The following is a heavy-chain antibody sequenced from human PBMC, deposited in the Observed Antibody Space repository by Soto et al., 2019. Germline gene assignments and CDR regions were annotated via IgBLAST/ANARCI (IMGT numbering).Heavy chain of an antibody. D-gene: IGHD3-3*01. CDR2: ISGSGGST. V-gene: IGHV3-23*01. Sequence: GGALRLSCAASGFTFSRYAMSWVRQAPGKGLEWVSAISGSGGSTYYADSVKGRFTISRDNSKNTLCLQMNSLRAEDTAVYYCAKVDGVGYYYYYYGMDVWGQGTTVTVFS. CDR1: GFTFSRYA. CDR3: AKVDGVGYYYYYYGMDV. J-gene: IGHJ6*02.